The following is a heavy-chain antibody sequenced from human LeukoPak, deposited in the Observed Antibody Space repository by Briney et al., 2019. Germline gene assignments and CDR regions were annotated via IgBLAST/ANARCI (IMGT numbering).Heavy chain of an antibody. D-gene: IGHD2-8*01. CDR1: GLTFSSYG. Sequence: QPGGSLRLSCAASGLTFSSYGMSWVRQAPGKGLEWVSGTSGSGSSTYYADSVKGRFTISRDNSRNTVYLQMNSLRAEDTAVYYCAKAVYVNWFDAFDLWGQGTMVTVSS. CDR2: TSGSGSST. V-gene: IGHV3-23*01. J-gene: IGHJ3*01. CDR3: AKAVYVNWFDAFDL.